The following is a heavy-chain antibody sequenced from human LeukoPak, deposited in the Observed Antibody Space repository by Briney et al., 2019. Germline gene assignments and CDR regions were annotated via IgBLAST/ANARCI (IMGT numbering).Heavy chain of an antibody. J-gene: IGHJ1*01. CDR2: IIPIFGTA. CDR3: ATPGKGGSGSYPFQH. V-gene: IGHV1-69*01. CDR1: GGTFSSYA. D-gene: IGHD3-10*01. Sequence: SVKVSCKASGGTFSSYAISWVRQAPGQGLEWMGGIIPIFGTANYAQKFQGRVTITADESTSTAYMELSSLRSEDTAVYYCATPGKGGSGSYPFQHWGQGTLVTVSS.